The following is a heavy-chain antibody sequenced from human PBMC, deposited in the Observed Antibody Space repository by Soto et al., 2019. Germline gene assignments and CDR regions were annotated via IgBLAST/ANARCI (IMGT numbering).Heavy chain of an antibody. D-gene: IGHD6-13*01. Sequence: GGSVRLSCAASVLTLSSYAMSWVRQAPGKGLEWVSAISGSGGSTYYADSVKGRFTISRDNSKNTLYLQMNNLRAEDTAVNYCAIGYFWGQGTLVTVSS. CDR2: ISGSGGST. J-gene: IGHJ4*02. CDR1: VLTLSSYA. V-gene: IGHV3-23*01. CDR3: AIGYF.